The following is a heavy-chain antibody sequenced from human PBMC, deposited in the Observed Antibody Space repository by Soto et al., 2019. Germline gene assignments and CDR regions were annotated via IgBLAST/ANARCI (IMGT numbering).Heavy chain of an antibody. CDR3: ARRIAATGQTFDY. J-gene: IGHJ4*02. Sequence: SETLSLTCTVSGGSISSGDYYWSWIRQPPGKGLEWIGYIYYSGSTYYNPSLKSRVTISVDTSKNQFSLKLSSVTAADTVVYYCARRIAATGQTFDYWGQGALVTVSS. D-gene: IGHD6-13*01. CDR2: IYYSGST. CDR1: GGSISSGDYY. V-gene: IGHV4-30-4*01.